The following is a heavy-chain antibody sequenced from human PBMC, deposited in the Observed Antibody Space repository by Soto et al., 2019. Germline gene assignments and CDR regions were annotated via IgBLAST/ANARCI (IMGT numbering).Heavy chain of an antibody. V-gene: IGHV3-23*01. CDR3: AKGITMVRGGLDYYYYGMDV. CDR2: ISGSGGST. Sequence: VGSLRLSCAASGFTFSSYAMSWVRQAPGKGLEWVSAISGSGGSTYYADSVKGRFTISRDNSKNTLYLQMNSLRAEDTAVYYCAKGITMVRGGLDYYYYGMDVWGQGTTVTVSS. J-gene: IGHJ6*02. D-gene: IGHD3-10*01. CDR1: GFTFSSYA.